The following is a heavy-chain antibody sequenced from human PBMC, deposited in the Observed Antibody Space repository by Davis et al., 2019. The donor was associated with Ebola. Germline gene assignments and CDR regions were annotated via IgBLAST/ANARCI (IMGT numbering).Heavy chain of an antibody. J-gene: IGHJ3*02. V-gene: IGHV3-73*01. CDR1: GFTFSSYW. D-gene: IGHD2-2*01. CDR2: IRSKANSYAT. CDR3: TSNSDGYCSSTSCYYAFDI. Sequence: GESLKISCAASGFTFSSYWMSWVRQASGKGLEWVGRIRSKANSYATAYAASVKGRFTISRDDSKNTAYLQMNSLKTEDTAVYYCTSNSDGYCSSTSCYYAFDIWGQGTMVTVSS.